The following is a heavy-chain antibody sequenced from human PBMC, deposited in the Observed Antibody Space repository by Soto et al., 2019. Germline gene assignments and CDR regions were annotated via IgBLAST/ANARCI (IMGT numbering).Heavy chain of an antibody. CDR3: ATNYYDGSGHYFIFEH. Sequence: SVKVSCKASGRTFNNYAISWVRQAPGIGFEWLGVIIPIGGTPEHAQKFQGRVTISADESTNTAYMELSSLRSEDTAVYYCATNYYDGSGHYFIFEHWGQGTLVTVS. CDR2: IIPIGGTP. V-gene: IGHV1-69*13. CDR1: GRTFNNYA. J-gene: IGHJ4*02. D-gene: IGHD3-22*01.